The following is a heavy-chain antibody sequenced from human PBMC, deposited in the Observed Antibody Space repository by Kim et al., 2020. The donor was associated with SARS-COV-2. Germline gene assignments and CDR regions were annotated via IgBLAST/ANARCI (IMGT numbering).Heavy chain of an antibody. J-gene: IGHJ4*02. CDR1: GYTFTAYY. Sequence: ASVKVSCKASGYTFTAYYLHWVRQAPGQGLEWMGRINPSSGVSNYIQKFQGRVTMSRDTSITTAYMELSRLSSDDTVVYYCARGNTETIDFWGQGTLDTVSS. CDR2: INPSSGVS. CDR3: ARGNTETIDF. V-gene: IGHV1-2*05.